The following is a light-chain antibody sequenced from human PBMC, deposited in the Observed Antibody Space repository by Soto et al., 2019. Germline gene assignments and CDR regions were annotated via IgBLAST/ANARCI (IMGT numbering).Light chain of an antibody. V-gene: IGKV3-20*01. Sequence: EIVLTQSPGTLSLSPGERATLSCRASQSVNLNYLAWYQQKRGQAPRLLIYGASSRATVIPDRFSGSGSGPEFTLPVSRLEPEDFAVYYCQQYGRAPFTFGPGTKVDIK. CDR1: QSVNLNY. J-gene: IGKJ3*01. CDR3: QQYGRAPFT. CDR2: GAS.